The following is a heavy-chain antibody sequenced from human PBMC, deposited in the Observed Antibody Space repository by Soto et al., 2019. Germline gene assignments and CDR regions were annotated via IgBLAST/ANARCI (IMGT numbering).Heavy chain of an antibody. V-gene: IGHV3-23*01. J-gene: IGHJ4*02. CDR3: AKGGGGLGSLTPRIDF. D-gene: IGHD3-10*01. Sequence: EVQLLESGGGLVQPGGSLRLSCAASGFTFNSYAMSWVRQAPGKGLEWVSAISGGGDTTSYADSVKGRFTISRDGSKNTLYLQMNSLRAEDTALYYCAKGGGGLGSLTPRIDFWGQGTLVTVSS. CDR1: GFTFNSYA. CDR2: ISGGGDTT.